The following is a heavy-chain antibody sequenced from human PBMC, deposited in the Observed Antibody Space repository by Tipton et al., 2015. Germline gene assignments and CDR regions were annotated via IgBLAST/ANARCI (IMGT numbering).Heavy chain of an antibody. Sequence: TLSLTCAVYGGSLRGYYWSWIRQSPGKGLEWIGEINYDGHTNYNPSLKNRVTISVDTSKNQFSLRLNSVTAADTAVYYCARLHYEIVTGHLRSPYHYGLDVWGHGTTVTVSS. CDR2: INYDGHT. D-gene: IGHD3-9*01. CDR3: ARLHYEIVTGHLRSPYHYGLDV. CDR1: GGSLRGYY. V-gene: IGHV4-34*01. J-gene: IGHJ6*02.